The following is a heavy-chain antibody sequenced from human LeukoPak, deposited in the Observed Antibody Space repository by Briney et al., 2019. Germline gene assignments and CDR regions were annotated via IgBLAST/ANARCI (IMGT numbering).Heavy chain of an antibody. D-gene: IGHD3-10*01. Sequence: GRSLRLSCAASGFTFDDYAMHWVRQAPGKGLEWVSGISWNSGSIGYADSVKGRFTISRDNAKNSLYLQMNSLRAEDTAVYYCVREVVWFGTRPDYWGQGTLVTVSS. CDR2: ISWNSGSI. CDR3: VREVVWFGTRPDY. V-gene: IGHV3-9*01. J-gene: IGHJ4*02. CDR1: GFTFDDYA.